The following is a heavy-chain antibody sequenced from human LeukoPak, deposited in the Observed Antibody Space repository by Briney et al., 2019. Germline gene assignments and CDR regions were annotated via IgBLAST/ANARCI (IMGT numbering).Heavy chain of an antibody. CDR2: IWYDGTNK. D-gene: IGHD4/OR15-4a*01. J-gene: IGHJ4*02. V-gene: IGHV3-33*01. Sequence: PGGSLRLSCAASGFTFSSYGMHWVRQAPGKGLEWVAIIWYDGTNKYYADSVKGRFTISRDNSKNTLYLQMNSLRAEDTAVYCCARSSNAYFDYWGQGTLVTVSS. CDR3: ARSSNAYFDY. CDR1: GFTFSSYG.